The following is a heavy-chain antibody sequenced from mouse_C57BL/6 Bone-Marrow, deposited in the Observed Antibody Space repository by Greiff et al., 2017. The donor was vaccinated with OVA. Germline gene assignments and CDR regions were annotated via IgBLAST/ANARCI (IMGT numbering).Heavy chain of an antibody. CDR2: IYPRSGNT. Sequence: QVQLQQSGAELARPGASVKLSCKASGYTFTSYGISWVKQRTGQGLEWIGEIYPRSGNTYYNEKFKGKATLTADKSSSTAYMELRSLTSEDSAVYFCANHYHYAMDYWGQGTSVTVSS. CDR3: ANHYHYAMDY. CDR1: GYTFTSYG. V-gene: IGHV1-81*01. D-gene: IGHD1-2*01. J-gene: IGHJ4*01.